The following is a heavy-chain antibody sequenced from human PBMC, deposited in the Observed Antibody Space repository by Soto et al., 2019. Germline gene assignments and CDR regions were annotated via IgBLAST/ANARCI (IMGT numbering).Heavy chain of an antibody. D-gene: IGHD1-7*01. CDR2: ISYDGSNK. CDR3: AKDLPDGTSFNWFDP. V-gene: IGHV3-30*18. J-gene: IGHJ5*02. Sequence: GGSLRLSCAASGFTFNTYGMHWVRQAPGKGLEWVAVISYDGSNKYYADSVKGRFTISRDNSKNTLYLQMNSLRPDDTAVYYCAKDLPDGTSFNWFDPWGQGTLVTVSS. CDR1: GFTFNTYG.